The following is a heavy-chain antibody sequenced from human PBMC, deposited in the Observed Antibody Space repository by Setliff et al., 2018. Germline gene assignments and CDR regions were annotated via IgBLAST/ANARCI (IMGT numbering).Heavy chain of an antibody. CDR3: ARHVGSRSRGYNYYYYYMDV. Sequence: SETLSLTCTVSGGSISSSGYYWGWIRQPPGKGLEWIGSVYYTGDPYYNPSLKSRVTMSVDTSRNQLSLKLTSVTAADTAVYYCARHVGSRSRGYNYYYYYMDVWGKGTTVTVSS. D-gene: IGHD3-10*01. J-gene: IGHJ6*03. CDR2: VYYTGDP. CDR1: GGSISSSGYY. V-gene: IGHV4-39*01.